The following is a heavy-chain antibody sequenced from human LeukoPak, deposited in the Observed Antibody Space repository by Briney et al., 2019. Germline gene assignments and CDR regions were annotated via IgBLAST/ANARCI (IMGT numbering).Heavy chain of an antibody. CDR2: ISYDGSNK. CDR3: ARAEITMVRGVDGEIDY. V-gene: IGHV3-30-3*01. D-gene: IGHD3-10*01. Sequence: GGSLRLSCAASGFTFSSYAMHWVRQAPGKGLEWVAVISYDGSNKYYADSVKGRFTISRDNSKNTLYLQMNSLRAEDTAVYYCARAEITMVRGVDGEIDYWGQGTLVTVSS. J-gene: IGHJ4*02. CDR1: GFTFSSYA.